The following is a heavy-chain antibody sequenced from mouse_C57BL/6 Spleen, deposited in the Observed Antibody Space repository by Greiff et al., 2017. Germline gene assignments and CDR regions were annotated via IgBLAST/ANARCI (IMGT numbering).Heavy chain of an antibody. J-gene: IGHJ3*01. CDR3: ARSSLLSRFAY. CDR1: GYTFTGYW. V-gene: IGHV1-9*01. CDR2: IIPGSGST. D-gene: IGHD2-1*01. Sequence: QVQLKQSGAELMKPGASVKLSCKATGYTFTGYWIAWVKQRPGHGLEWIGEIIPGSGSTNYNGKFKGKATFTADTSSKTAYMQLSSLTTEDSAIYYCARSSLLSRFAYWGQGTLVTVSA.